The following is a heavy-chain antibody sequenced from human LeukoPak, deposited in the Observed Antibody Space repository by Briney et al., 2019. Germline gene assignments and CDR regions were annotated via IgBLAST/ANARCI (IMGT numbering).Heavy chain of an antibody. Sequence: GGSLRLSCAASGFTFSSYEMNWFRQAPAKGLQWVSYISSSGSTIYYEDSLKGRFTISRDNAKNSLYLQMKSLRVEDTGVYYCARDAGGRTQREGWFDPWGQGTLVTVSS. D-gene: IGHD1-26*01. J-gene: IGHJ5*02. CDR1: GFTFSSYE. V-gene: IGHV3-48*03. CDR3: ARDAGGRTQREGWFDP. CDR2: ISSSGSTI.